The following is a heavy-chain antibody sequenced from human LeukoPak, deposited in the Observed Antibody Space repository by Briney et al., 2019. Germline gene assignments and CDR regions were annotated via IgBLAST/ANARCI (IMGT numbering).Heavy chain of an antibody. J-gene: IGHJ4*02. Sequence: VKVSCKASGYTFTGYYMHWVRQAPGQGLEWMGWINPKSGDTNYAQKFQGRVTMTRDTSISTAYMELSRLRSDDTAVYYCAREWVVLAAAIFYWAQGTLVTVSS. CDR3: AREWVVLAAAIFY. V-gene: IGHV1-2*02. CDR2: INPKSGDT. D-gene: IGHD2-15*01. CDR1: GYTFTGYY.